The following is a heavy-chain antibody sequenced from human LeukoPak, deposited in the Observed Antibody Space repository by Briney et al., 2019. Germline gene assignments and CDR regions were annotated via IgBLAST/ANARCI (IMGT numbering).Heavy chain of an antibody. D-gene: IGHD3-9*01. CDR2: IYHSGST. J-gene: IGHJ6*03. Sequence: SETLSLTCTVSGYSISSGYYWGWIRQPPGKGLEWIGSIYHSGSTYYNPSLKSRVTISVDTSKNQFSLKLSSVTAADTAVYYCARGRVNYDILTGYDYYYYYMDVWGKGTTVTISS. CDR3: ARGRVNYDILTGYDYYYYYMDV. V-gene: IGHV4-38-2*02. CDR1: GYSISSGYY.